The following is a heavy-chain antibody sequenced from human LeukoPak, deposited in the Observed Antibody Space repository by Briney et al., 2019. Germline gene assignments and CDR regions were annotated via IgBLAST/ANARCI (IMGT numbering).Heavy chain of an antibody. CDR3: ARDLNRQSSAIYYDVFDM. CDR2: IYSGGST. CDR1: GFTVSSNY. D-gene: IGHD2-2*01. Sequence: GGSLRLSCAASGFTVSSNYMSWVRQAPGKGLEWVSVIYSGGSTYYADSVKGRFTISRDNTKNSMYLQMNNLRVEDTAVYYCARDLNRQSSAIYYDVFDMWGQGTMVTVSS. V-gene: IGHV3-53*01. J-gene: IGHJ3*02.